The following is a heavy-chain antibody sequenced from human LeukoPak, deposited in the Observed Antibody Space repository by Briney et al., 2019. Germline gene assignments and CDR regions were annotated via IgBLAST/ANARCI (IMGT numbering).Heavy chain of an antibody. J-gene: IGHJ3*02. CDR2: IYYSGST. CDR1: GGSISSSSYY. Sequence: SETLSLTCTVSGGSISSSSYYWGWIRQPPGKGLEWIGSIYYSGSTYYNPSLKSRVTISVDTSKNQFSLKLSSVTAADTAVYYCARDLNLRYFDWSSRAFDIWGQGTMVTVSS. D-gene: IGHD3-9*01. CDR3: ARDLNLRYFDWSSRAFDI. V-gene: IGHV4-39*07.